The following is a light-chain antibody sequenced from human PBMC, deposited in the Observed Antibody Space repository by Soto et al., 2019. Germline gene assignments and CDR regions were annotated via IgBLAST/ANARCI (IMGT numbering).Light chain of an antibody. J-gene: IGKJ4*01. CDR1: QSVSSY. V-gene: IGKV3-11*01. Sequence: EIVLTQSPATLSLSPGERATLSCRASQSVSSYLAWYQQKPGQAPRLLIYDASNRATGIPARFSGSGSGTDFTLTISSLEPEDFAVYCCQQRSNWPQVTFGGGTKVEIK. CDR3: QQRSNWPQVT. CDR2: DAS.